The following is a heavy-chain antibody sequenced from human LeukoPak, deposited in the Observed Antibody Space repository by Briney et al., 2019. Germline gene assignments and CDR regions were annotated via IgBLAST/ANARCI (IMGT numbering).Heavy chain of an antibody. J-gene: IGHJ2*01. D-gene: IGHD2-15*01. Sequence: GGSLRLSCAASGFTFSNYGVDWVRQAPGKGLEWVAFIRYDSTTKYYADSVKGRFTISRDNSKNTLYLQMNSLRVKDTAVYYCTKDRSQAPHWYFDLWGRGTLVTVSS. CDR3: TKDRSQAPHWYFDL. CDR2: IRYDSTTK. V-gene: IGHV3-30*02. CDR1: GFTFSNYG.